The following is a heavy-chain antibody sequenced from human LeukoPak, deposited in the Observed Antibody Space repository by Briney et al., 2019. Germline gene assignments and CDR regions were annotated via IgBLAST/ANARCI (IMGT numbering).Heavy chain of an antibody. V-gene: IGHV4-39*01. CDR1: GGSLSSSSYY. CDR3: ARHGFSSGWKPAYFDY. D-gene: IGHD6-19*01. CDR2: FYHSGSP. J-gene: IGHJ4*02. Sequence: PSETLSLTCTVSGGSLSSSSYYWGWLHQPPGKGLEWIVNFYHSGSPHYNPSLRSRVTISADTSKNQFSLTLTSVTAADTAVYYCARHGFSSGWKPAYFDYWGQGTLVTVSS.